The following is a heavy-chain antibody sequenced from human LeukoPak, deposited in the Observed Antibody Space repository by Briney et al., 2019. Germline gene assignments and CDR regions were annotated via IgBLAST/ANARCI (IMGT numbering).Heavy chain of an antibody. CDR3: AKGPGDHYYDSSGYGPVGY. V-gene: IGHV3-33*06. CDR1: GFTFSSYS. D-gene: IGHD3-22*01. Sequence: PGGSLRLSCAASGFTFSSYSMNWVRQAPGKGLEWVAAIWYDGSNKNYGDSVKGRFTISRDNSKNTLYLQMNSLRAEDTAVYYCAKGPGDHYYDSSGYGPVGYWGQGTLVTVSS. CDR2: IWYDGSNK. J-gene: IGHJ4*02.